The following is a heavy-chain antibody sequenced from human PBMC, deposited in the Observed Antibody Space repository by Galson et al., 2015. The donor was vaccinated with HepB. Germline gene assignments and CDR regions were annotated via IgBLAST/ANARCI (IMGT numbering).Heavy chain of an antibody. Sequence: SVKVSCKASGYVFTGYDINWVLQTTGRGLEWVGWMNPNSGNTAYAQTFQGRLKMTRDTSTGTAYMELTSLRSEDTAIYYCARYVVGSPSEEALDPWGQGTLVTVSS. V-gene: IGHV1-8*01. CDR2: MNPNSGNT. CDR3: ARYVVGSPSEEALDP. J-gene: IGHJ5*02. D-gene: IGHD6-6*01. CDR1: GYVFTGYD.